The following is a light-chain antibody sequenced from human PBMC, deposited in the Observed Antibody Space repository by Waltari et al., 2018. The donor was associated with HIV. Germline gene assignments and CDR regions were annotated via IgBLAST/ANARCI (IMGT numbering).Light chain of an antibody. CDR2: NND. Sequence: SLLTQPPSVSGAPGQSVNISSSGAPSNIGRNSVNWYRHLPGTAPILLIYNNDQRPSSGPVRFSGSKSATSASLVISGLQSDDEADYYCATWDDTMSVVFGGGTRLTVL. V-gene: IGLV1-44*01. CDR1: PSNIGRNS. J-gene: IGLJ2*01. CDR3: ATWDDTMSVV.